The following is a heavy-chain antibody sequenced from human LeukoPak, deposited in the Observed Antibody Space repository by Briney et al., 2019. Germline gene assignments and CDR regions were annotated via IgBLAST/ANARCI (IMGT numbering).Heavy chain of an antibody. V-gene: IGHV4-4*02. CDR3: ARSPTKRVPEDY. D-gene: IGHD2-2*01. J-gene: IGHJ4*02. Sequence: SETLSLTCTVSSDSIFTSNWWSWVRPPPGKGLEWIGQIFHSGSTSYSPSLKSRVTISMDKSKNQISLRLTSVTAADTAVYYCARSPTKRVPEDYWGQGTLVTVSS. CDR2: IFHSGST. CDR1: SDSIFTSNW.